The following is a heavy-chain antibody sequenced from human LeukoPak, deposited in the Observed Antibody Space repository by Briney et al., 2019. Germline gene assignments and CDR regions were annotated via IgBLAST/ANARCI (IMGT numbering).Heavy chain of an antibody. CDR2: IYYSGST. D-gene: IGHD3-16*01. J-gene: IGHJ4*02. CDR1: GGSISSYY. Sequence: SETLSLTCTVSGGSISSYYWNWIRQPPGKGLEWIGYIYYSGSTNYNPSLKSRVTISVDTSKNQFSLKLSSVTAADTAVYYCARAGPSRSYDYVWGSYDYWGQGTLVTVSS. V-gene: IGHV4-59*12. CDR3: ARAGPSRSYDYVWGSYDY.